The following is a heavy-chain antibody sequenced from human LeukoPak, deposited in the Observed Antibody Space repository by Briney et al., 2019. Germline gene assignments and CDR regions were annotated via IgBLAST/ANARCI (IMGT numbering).Heavy chain of an antibody. J-gene: IGHJ6*02. CDR3: ARDHGPTMVFHGMDV. V-gene: IGHV3-30*03. CDR2: ISYDGSNK. D-gene: IGHD3-10*01. CDR1: GFTFSSYG. Sequence: GGSLRLSCAASGFTFSSYGMHWVRQAPGKGLEWVAVISYDGSNKYYADSVKGRFTISRDNSKNTLYLQMNSLRAEDTAVYYCARDHGPTMVFHGMDVWGQGTTVTVSS.